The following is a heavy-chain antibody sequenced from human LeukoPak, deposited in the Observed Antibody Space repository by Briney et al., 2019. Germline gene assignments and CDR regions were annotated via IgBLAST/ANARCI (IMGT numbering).Heavy chain of an antibody. Sequence: ASVKVSCKAPGYTFTSYGISWVRQAPGQGLEWMGWISPYNGHTNYAQKLQGRVTMTTDTSTSTAYMELRSLRSDDTAVYYCARDYYDSSGLMSFDYWGQGTLVTVSS. D-gene: IGHD3-22*01. J-gene: IGHJ4*02. CDR2: ISPYNGHT. CDR1: GYTFTSYG. V-gene: IGHV1-18*01. CDR3: ARDYYDSSGLMSFDY.